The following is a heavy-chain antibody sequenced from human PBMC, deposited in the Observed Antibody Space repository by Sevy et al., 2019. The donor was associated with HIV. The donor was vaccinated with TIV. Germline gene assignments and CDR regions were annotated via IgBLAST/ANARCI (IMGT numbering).Heavy chain of an antibody. CDR1: GFTVSSNY. CDR3: ARRNYYDSGSYYP. D-gene: IGHD3-10*01. J-gene: IGHJ5*02. CDR2: IYSDGTT. V-gene: IGHV3-66*04. Sequence: GGSLRLSCAASGFTVSSNYMTWVRQAPGKGLEGVSVIYSDGTTYHADSVKDRFTISRDNSKNTLYLQMNSLRAEDTAVYYCARRNYYDSGSYYPWGQGTLVTVSS.